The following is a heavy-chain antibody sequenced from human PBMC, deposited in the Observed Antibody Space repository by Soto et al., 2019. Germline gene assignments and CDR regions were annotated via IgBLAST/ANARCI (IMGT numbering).Heavy chain of an antibody. CDR1: GGSISSGGYY. J-gene: IGHJ4*02. CDR3: ARAEIGGHFDY. Sequence: TLSLTCTVSGGSISSGGYYWSWIRQHPGKGLEWIGYIYYSGSTYYNPSLKSRVTISVDTSKNQFSLKLSSVTAADTAVYYYARAEIGGHFDYWGQGTLVTVSS. V-gene: IGHV4-31*03. D-gene: IGHD3-10*01. CDR2: IYYSGST.